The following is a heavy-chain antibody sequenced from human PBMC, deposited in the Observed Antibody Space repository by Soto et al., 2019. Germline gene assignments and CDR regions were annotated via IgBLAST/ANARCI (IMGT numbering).Heavy chain of an antibody. CDR1: GFTFGDYA. CDR2: IRSKAYGGTT. CDR3: TRATKWFGRPNFDY. D-gene: IGHD3-10*01. Sequence: GGSLRLSCTASGFTFGDYAMSWFRQAPGKGLEWVGFIRSKAYGGTTEYAASVKGRFTISRDDSKSIAYLQMNSLKTEDTAVYYCTRATKWFGRPNFDYWGQGTLVTVSS. V-gene: IGHV3-49*03. J-gene: IGHJ4*02.